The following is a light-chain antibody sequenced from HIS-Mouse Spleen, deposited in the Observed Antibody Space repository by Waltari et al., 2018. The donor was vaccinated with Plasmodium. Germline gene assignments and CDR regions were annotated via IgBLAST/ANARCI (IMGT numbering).Light chain of an antibody. Sequence: EIVMTQSPDTLPVSPGERATPSCRASQSVSSNLAWYQQKPGQAPRLLIYGASTRATGIPARFSGSGSGTEFTLTISSMQSEDFAVYYCQQYNNWPPLTFGGGTKVEIK. CDR1: QSVSSN. CDR3: QQYNNWPPLT. CDR2: GAS. V-gene: IGKV3-15*01. J-gene: IGKJ4*01.